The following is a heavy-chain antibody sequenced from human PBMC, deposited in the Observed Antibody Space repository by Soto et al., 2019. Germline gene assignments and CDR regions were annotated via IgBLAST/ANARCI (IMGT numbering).Heavy chain of an antibody. CDR3: ARLTCSNTRCLKLNGFDI. CDR1: GDSISSDKW. CDR2: VYHSGNT. D-gene: IGHD2-2*01. Sequence: SETLSLTCAVSGDSISSDKWWSWVRQPPGKGLEWIGEVYHSGNTNYNPSLKSRVIISVDKSKNQFSLKLSSVTDADTAMYYCARLTCSNTRCLKLNGFDIWGQGTMVS. J-gene: IGHJ3*02. V-gene: IGHV4-4*02.